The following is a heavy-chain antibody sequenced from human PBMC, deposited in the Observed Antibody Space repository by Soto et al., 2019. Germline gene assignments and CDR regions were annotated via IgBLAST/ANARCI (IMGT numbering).Heavy chain of an antibody. J-gene: IGHJ4*02. CDR1: GYTFTSYA. Sequence: ASVKVSCKASGYTFTSYARHWVRQAPGQRLEWMGWINAGNGNTKYSQKFQGRVTITRDTSASTAYMELSSLRSEDTAVYYCARAGARGEQLDPNWGQGTLVTVSS. CDR2: INAGNGNT. CDR3: ARAGARGEQLDPN. D-gene: IGHD6-6*01. V-gene: IGHV1-3*01.